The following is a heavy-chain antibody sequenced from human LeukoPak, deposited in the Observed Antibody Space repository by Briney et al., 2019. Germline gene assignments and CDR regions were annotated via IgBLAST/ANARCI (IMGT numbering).Heavy chain of an antibody. D-gene: IGHD3-3*01. CDR1: GFTFSSYA. J-gene: IGHJ6*03. Sequence: PGGSLRLSCAASGFTFSSYAMHWVRQAPGKGLEYVSAISSNGGSTYYANSVKGRFTISRDNSKNTLYLQMGSLRAEDMAVYYCARGPTGAERDELRYYDFWSGYYSYYYYYMDVWGKGTTVTVSS. V-gene: IGHV3-64*01. CDR3: ARGPTGAERDELRYYDFWSGYYSYYYYYMDV. CDR2: ISSNGGST.